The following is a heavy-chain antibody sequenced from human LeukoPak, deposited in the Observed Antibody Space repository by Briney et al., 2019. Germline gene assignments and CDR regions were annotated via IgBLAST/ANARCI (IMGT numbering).Heavy chain of an antibody. CDR3: AKEMSSWYLQGDYFDY. J-gene: IGHJ4*02. Sequence: GGSLRLSCAASGFTFSSYWMHWVRQAPGKGLVWVSRINSDGSSTSYADSVKGRFTISRDNAKNTLYLQMNSLRAEDTAVYYCAKEMSSWYLQGDYFDYWGQGTLVTVSS. CDR1: GFTFSSYW. D-gene: IGHD6-19*01. CDR2: INSDGSST. V-gene: IGHV3-74*01.